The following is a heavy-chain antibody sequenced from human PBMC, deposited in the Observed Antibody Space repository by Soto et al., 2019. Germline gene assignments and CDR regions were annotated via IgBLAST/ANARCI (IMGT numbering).Heavy chain of an antibody. Sequence: ASVKVSCKASGFPFPSFYLHWVRQAPGQGLEWMGMINPTGDSTTYAQKFQGRVTMTRDTSTSTVYMELRSLRSDDTAVYYCARDRWVYCSSTSCYFMGDYWGQGTLVTVSS. D-gene: IGHD2-2*01. J-gene: IGHJ4*02. CDR3: ARDRWVYCSSTSCYFMGDY. CDR2: INPTGDST. V-gene: IGHV1-46*01. CDR1: GFPFPSFY.